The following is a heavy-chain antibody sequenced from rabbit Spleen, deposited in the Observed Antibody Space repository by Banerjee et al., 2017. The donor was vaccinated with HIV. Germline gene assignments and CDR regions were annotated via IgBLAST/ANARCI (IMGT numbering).Heavy chain of an antibody. CDR3: ARDTGSSFSSYGMDL. CDR1: GVSFSISSY. D-gene: IGHD8-1*01. Sequence: QSLEESGGDLVKPGASLTLTCTASGVSFSISSYMCWVRQAPGKGLEWIACIDSGSSGFTYFATWAKGRFTCSKTSSTTVTLQVTSLTAADTATYFCARDTGSSFSSYGMDLWGPGTLVTVS. J-gene: IGHJ6*01. V-gene: IGHV1S40*01. CDR2: IDSGSSGFT.